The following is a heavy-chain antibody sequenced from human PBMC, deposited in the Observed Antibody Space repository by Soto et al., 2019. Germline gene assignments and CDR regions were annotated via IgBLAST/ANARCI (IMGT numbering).Heavy chain of an antibody. D-gene: IGHD2-2*01. CDR1: GFTCSDDA. J-gene: IGHJ6*03. V-gene: IGHV3-23*01. Sequence: EVQLLESGGGLVQPGGSLRLSCTASGFTCSDDAMSWVRQAPGKGLEWVSGIRGSGGGTYYAGSVKGRFTISRDNSKNTLYLQLNSLRAEDTAVYYCAKGLGYCSGTGGYGSNYYRDVWGKGTTVTVSS. CDR3: AKGLGYCSGTGGYGSNYYRDV. CDR2: IRGSGGGT.